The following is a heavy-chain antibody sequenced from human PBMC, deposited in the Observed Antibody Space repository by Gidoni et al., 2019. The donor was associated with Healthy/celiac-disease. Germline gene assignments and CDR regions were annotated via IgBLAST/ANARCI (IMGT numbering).Heavy chain of an antibody. D-gene: IGHD6-13*01. Sequence: QLQLHASGSGLVKPSPTLSLTCAVPGGSISRGGYSWCWLRPPPGKGLEWIGYIYHSGSSYDNTTLEGGVTKAGDRNKRQIAMKLSYVKAEGTAVEYCARVNGVGAADKGRYNWFDPWGQGTLVTVSS. V-gene: IGHV4-30-2*01. CDR1: GGSISRGGYS. CDR2: IYHSGSS. CDR3: ARVNGVGAADKGRYNWFDP. J-gene: IGHJ5*02.